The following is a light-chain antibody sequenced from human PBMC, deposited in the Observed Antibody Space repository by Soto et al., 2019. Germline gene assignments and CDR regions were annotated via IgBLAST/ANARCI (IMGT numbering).Light chain of an antibody. Sequence: QSALTQPRSVSGSPEQSVTISCTGTSSDVGGYNYVSWYQQHPGKAPKLMIFDVSKRPSGVPDRFSGSKSANTASLTISGLRAEDEADYYCCSYAGSYTYVFGTGTKLTVL. CDR2: DVS. CDR1: SSDVGGYNY. J-gene: IGLJ1*01. CDR3: CSYAGSYTYV. V-gene: IGLV2-11*01.